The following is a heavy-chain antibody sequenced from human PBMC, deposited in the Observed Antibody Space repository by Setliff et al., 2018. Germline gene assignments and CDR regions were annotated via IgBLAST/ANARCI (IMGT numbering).Heavy chain of an antibody. V-gene: IGHV4-4*07. CDR3: ARTSRDGATYMDV. CDR1: GGSMTSYY. Sequence: PSETLSLTCTVSGGSMTSYYWSWIRQPAGKGLKWIGRICSSENTIGRICRGSNTHYNPSLQSRVTMSLDTSTNQFSLRLSSVTAADTAVYYCARTSRDGATYMDVWGKGTTVTVSS. CDR2: ICRGSNT. D-gene: IGHD3-10*01. J-gene: IGHJ6*03.